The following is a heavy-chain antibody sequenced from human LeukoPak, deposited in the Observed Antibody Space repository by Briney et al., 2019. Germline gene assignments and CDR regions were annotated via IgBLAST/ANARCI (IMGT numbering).Heavy chain of an antibody. J-gene: IGHJ4*02. D-gene: IGHD3-22*01. CDR1: GGSFSGYS. V-gene: IGHV4-39*02. CDR3: ASKYYYDSSGYYDSY. Sequence: SETLSLTCAVSGGSFSGYSWSWIRQSPGKGLEWIGSISYSGTTYYNPSLKSRVTISVDTSKNHFSLKLSSVTAADTAVYYCASKYYYDSSGYYDSYWGQGTLVTVSS. CDR2: ISYSGTT.